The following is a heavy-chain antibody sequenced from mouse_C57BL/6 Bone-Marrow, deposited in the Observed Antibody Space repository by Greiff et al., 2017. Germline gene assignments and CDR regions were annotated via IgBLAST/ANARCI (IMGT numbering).Heavy chain of an antibody. J-gene: IGHJ1*03. CDR1: GYTFTDYY. V-gene: IGHV1-26*01. CDR3: ASYGSSYDWYFDV. D-gene: IGHD1-1*01. Sequence: VQLQQSGPELVKPGASVKISCKASGYTFTDYYMNWVKQSHGKSLEWIGDINPNNGGTSYNQKFKGKATLTVDKSSSTAYMELRSLTSEDSAVYYCASYGSSYDWYFDVGGTGTTVTVAS. CDR2: INPNNGGT.